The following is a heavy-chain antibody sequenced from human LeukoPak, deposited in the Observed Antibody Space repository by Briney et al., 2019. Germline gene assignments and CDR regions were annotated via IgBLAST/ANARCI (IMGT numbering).Heavy chain of an antibody. J-gene: IGHJ4*02. V-gene: IGHV4-39*07. Sequence: PSETLSLTCTVSGGSIRSSYYYWGWIRQPPGKGLEWIGSIYDSGSTYYNPSLKSRVTISVDTSKNQFSLKLNSVTAADTAVYYCARTYYYDSSGYLFDYWGQGTLVTVSS. D-gene: IGHD3-22*01. CDR3: ARTYYYDSSGYLFDY. CDR1: GGSIRSSYYY. CDR2: IYDSGST.